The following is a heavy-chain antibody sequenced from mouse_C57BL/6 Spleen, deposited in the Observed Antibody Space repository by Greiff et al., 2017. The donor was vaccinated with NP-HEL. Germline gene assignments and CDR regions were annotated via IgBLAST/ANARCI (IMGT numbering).Heavy chain of an antibody. V-gene: IGHV5-4*01. J-gene: IGHJ3*01. CDR1: GFTFSSYA. Sequence: EVMLVESGGGLVKPGGSLKLSCAASGFTFSSYAMSWVRQTPEKRLEWVATISDGGSYTYYPDNVKGRFTISRDNAKNNLYLQMSHLKSEDTAMYYCARDRAYGSSSWFAYWGQGTLVTVSA. D-gene: IGHD1-1*01. CDR2: ISDGGSYT. CDR3: ARDRAYGSSSWFAY.